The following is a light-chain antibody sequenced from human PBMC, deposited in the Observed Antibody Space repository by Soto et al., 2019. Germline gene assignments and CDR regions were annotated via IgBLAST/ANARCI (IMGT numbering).Light chain of an antibody. V-gene: IGLV2-14*01. CDR1: SSDVGGYNY. CDR3: SLYTSSSLYV. Sequence: QSVLTQPASVSGSPGQSITISCTGTSSDVGGYNYVSWYQQHPDKAPKLMIYDVSNRPSGVSNRFSGSKSGNTASLTISGLQAEDEADYYCSLYTSSSLYVFGTGTKVTVL. J-gene: IGLJ1*01. CDR2: DVS.